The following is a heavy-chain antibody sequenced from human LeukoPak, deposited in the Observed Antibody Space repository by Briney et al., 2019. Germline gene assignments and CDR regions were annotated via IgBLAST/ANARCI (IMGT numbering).Heavy chain of an antibody. V-gene: IGHV4-39*01. CDR2: IYYSGST. CDR1: GGSISSSSYY. J-gene: IGHJ4*02. CDR3: ASPVAGTDGDFFDY. Sequence: SETLFLTCTVSGGSISSSSYYWGWIRQPPGKGLEWIGSIYYSGSTYYNPSLKSRVTISVDTSKNQFSLKLSSVTAADTAVYYCASPVAGTDGDFFDYWGQGTLVTVSS. D-gene: IGHD6-19*01.